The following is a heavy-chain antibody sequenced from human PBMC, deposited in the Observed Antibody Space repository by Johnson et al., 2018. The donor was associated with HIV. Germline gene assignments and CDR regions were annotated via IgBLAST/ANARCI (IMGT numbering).Heavy chain of an antibody. V-gene: IGHV3-20*04. Sequence: VQLVESGGGLVQPGRSLRLSCAASGFTFDDYGMSWVRQAPGKGLEWVSGINWNGCSTGYSDSVKGRFTISRDNSKNTLYLQMNSLRAEDTAVYYCAKGGVEYSSTWFDAFDIWGPGTMVTVSS. J-gene: IGHJ3*02. CDR3: AKGGVEYSSTWFDAFDI. D-gene: IGHD6-13*01. CDR2: INWNGCST. CDR1: GFTFDDYG.